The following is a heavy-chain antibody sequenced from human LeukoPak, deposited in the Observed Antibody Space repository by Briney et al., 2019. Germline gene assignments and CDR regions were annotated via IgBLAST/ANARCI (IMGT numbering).Heavy chain of an antibody. CDR2: IYYNGNT. Sequence: SETLSLTCTVSGGSISSYYWSWIRQPPGKGLEWIGYIYYNGNTNYNPSLKSRVTISVDTSKNRFSLKLSSVTAADTAVYYCAREGTLDSSGYYLGYWGQGTLVTVSS. V-gene: IGHV4-59*01. J-gene: IGHJ4*02. CDR1: GGSISSYY. CDR3: AREGTLDSSGYYLGY. D-gene: IGHD3-22*01.